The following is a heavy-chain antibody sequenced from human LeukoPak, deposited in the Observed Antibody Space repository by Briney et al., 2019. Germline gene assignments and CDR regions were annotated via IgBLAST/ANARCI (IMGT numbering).Heavy chain of an antibody. V-gene: IGHV1-2*02. D-gene: IGHD4-23*01. CDR3: ARNFGGSSRYFDY. J-gene: IGHJ4*02. CDR2: ISPNSGGT. Sequence: ASVKVSRKASGYTFTGYFMHRVRLAPGHGLEWMGWISPNSGGTNYAQKFQGRVTMTRDTSISTAYMELSRLTSDDTAVYYCARNFGGSSRYFDYWGQGTLVSVSS. CDR1: GYTFTGYF.